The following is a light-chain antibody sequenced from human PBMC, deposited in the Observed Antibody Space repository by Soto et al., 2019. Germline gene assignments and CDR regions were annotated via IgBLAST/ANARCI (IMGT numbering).Light chain of an antibody. V-gene: IGKV1-5*03. J-gene: IGKJ4*01. CDR2: KAS. CDR1: QSISSW. CDR3: QKYITYPLT. Sequence: DXQMNQSPSTLSESEGDRVTITCRASQSISSWLAWYQQKPGKAPKFLIYKASILESGVPSRFSGSGSGTEFTLTISSLQPDDFATYYSQKYITYPLTFGGGTKVDIK.